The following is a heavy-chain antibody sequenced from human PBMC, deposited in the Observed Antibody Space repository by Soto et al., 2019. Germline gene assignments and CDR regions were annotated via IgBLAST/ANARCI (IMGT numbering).Heavy chain of an antibody. CDR1: GFSVDSNS. D-gene: IGHD3-10*01. Sequence: DVHLVQSGGGLVQPGGSLRLSCAASGFSVDSNSMSWVRQAPAKGLEWVSVVYSDGSTYYADSVKGRFSISRVNYKNTLYLQMNSLTAEDTAVYYCARRVPFGYYMDVWGTGTTVAVSS. CDR2: VYSDGST. CDR3: ARRVPFGYYMDV. J-gene: IGHJ6*03. V-gene: IGHV3-66*04.